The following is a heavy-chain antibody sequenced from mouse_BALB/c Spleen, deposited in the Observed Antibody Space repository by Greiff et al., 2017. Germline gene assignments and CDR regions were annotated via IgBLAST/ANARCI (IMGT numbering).Heavy chain of an antibody. J-gene: IGHJ4*01. CDR2: ISSGGSYT. Sequence: EVKLVESGGGLVKPGGSLKLSCAASGFTFSDYYMYWVRQTPEKRLEWVATISSGGSYTYYPDSVKGRFTISRDNAKNTLYLQMSSLKSEDTAMYYCARISDSSGYAMDYWGQGTSVTVSS. CDR3: ARISDSSGYAMDY. D-gene: IGHD3-2*01. CDR1: GFTFSDYY. V-gene: IGHV5-4*02.